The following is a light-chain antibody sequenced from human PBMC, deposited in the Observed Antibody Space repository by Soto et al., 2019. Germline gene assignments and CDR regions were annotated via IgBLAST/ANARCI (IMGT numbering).Light chain of an antibody. J-gene: IGLJ3*02. Sequence: QSVLTQPPSVSAAPGQTVTISCFGSNSNIGRNYVSWYQQLPGTAPKLLIYGNNNRHSGITDRISGSKSGTSATPGITGLQPGDEADYYCATWDNTLSVEVFGGGTKLTVL. CDR2: GNN. V-gene: IGLV1-51*01. CDR1: NSNIGRNY. CDR3: ATWDNTLSVEV.